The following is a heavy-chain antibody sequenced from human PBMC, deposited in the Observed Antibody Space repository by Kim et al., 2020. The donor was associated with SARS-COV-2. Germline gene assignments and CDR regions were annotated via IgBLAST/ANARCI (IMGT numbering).Heavy chain of an antibody. J-gene: IGHJ4*02. CDR3: MRGASAWGRDH. Sequence: TYYADSGKDRFTISRENSKNTLYFQMNSLRADDTAVYYCMRGASAWGRDHWGQGTRVTVSS. CDR2: T. D-gene: IGHD2-15*01. V-gene: IGHV3-23*01.